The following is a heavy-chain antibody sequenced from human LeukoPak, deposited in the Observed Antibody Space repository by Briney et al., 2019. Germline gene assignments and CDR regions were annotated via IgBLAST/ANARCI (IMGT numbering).Heavy chain of an antibody. CDR2: INHSEST. D-gene: IGHD1-1*01. J-gene: IGHJ4*02. CDR3: ATNWNLDY. CDR1: GGSFSGYY. V-gene: IGHV4-34*01. Sequence: PSETLSLTCAVYGGSFSGYYWSWIRQPPGKGLEWIVEINHSESTNYNPSLKSRVTISVDTSKNQFSLKLTSVTAADTAVYYCATNWNLDYWGQGTLVTVSS.